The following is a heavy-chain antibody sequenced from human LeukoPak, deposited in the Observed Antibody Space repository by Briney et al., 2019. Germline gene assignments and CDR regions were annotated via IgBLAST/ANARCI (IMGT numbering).Heavy chain of an antibody. J-gene: IGHJ4*02. CDR3: ARVRRRWLQPYYFDY. D-gene: IGHD5-24*01. CDR2: IIPIFGTA. V-gene: IGHV1-69*13. Sequence: SVTVSCKASGGTFNSYAISWVRQAPGQGLEWMGGIIPIFGTANYAQKFQGRVTITADESTSTAYMGLSSLRSEDTAVYYCARVRRRWLQPYYFDYWGQGTLVTVSS. CDR1: GGTFNSYA.